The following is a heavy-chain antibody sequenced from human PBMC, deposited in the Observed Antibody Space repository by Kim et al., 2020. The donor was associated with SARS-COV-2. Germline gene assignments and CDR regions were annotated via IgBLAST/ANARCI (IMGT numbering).Heavy chain of an antibody. CDR2: K. D-gene: IGHD2-2*01. V-gene: IGHV3-30*02. Sequence: KYSADSVQGRFTISRENSENTLYLQMNSLRAEDTAVYYCAKEGDGVVMDVWGQGTTVTVSS. CDR3: AKEGDGVVMDV. J-gene: IGHJ6*02.